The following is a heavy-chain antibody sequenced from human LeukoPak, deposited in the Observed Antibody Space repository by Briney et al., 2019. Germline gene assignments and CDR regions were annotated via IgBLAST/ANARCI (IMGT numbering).Heavy chain of an antibody. V-gene: IGHV3-33*01. Sequence: QAGGSLRLSCAASGFTFSSYGMHWVRQAPGKGLEWVAVIWYDGSNKYYADSVKGRFTISRDNSKNTLYLQMNSLRAEDTAVYYCAREGEGYSGSYNFDYWGQGTLVTVSS. CDR1: GFTFSSYG. CDR2: IWYDGSNK. D-gene: IGHD1-26*01. J-gene: IGHJ4*02. CDR3: AREGEGYSGSYNFDY.